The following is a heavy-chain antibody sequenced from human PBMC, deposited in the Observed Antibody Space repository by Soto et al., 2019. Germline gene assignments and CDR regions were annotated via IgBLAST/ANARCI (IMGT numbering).Heavy chain of an antibody. J-gene: IGHJ4*02. CDR1: GCTFSSYG. CDR3: AKDAYYYGSGSYHYYFDY. CDR2: ISYDGSNK. Sequence: QVQLVESGGGVVQPGRSLRLSCAASGCTFSSYGMHWVRQAPGKGLEWVAVISYDGSNKYYADSVKGRFTISRDNSKNTLYLQMNSLRAEDTAVYYCAKDAYYYGSGSYHYYFDYWGQGTLVTVSS. D-gene: IGHD3-10*01. V-gene: IGHV3-30*18.